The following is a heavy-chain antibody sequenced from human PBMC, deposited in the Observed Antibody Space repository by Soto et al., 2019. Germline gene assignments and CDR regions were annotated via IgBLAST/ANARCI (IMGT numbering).Heavy chain of an antibody. CDR1: GGTFSSYA. Sequence: GASVKVSCKASGGTFSSYAISWVRQAPGQGLEWMGGIIPIFGTANYAQKFQGRVTITADKSTSTAYMELSSLRSEDTAVYYCASIQWYNWNEGGHCFAPGGQGTLVTVPS. CDR3: ASIQWYNWNEGGHCFAP. V-gene: IGHV1-69*06. J-gene: IGHJ5*02. CDR2: IIPIFGTA. D-gene: IGHD1-1*01.